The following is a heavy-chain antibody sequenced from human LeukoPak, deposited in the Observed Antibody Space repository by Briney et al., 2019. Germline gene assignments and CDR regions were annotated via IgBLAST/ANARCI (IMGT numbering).Heavy chain of an antibody. J-gene: IGHJ5*02. CDR3: AIGRVATTRNNWFDP. D-gene: IGHD5-12*01. CDR1: GGSISSYY. Sequence: SETLSLTCTVSGGSISSYYWSWIRQPPGKGLEWIWYIYYSGSTNYNPSPKSRVTISVDTSKNQFSPKLSSVTAADTAVYYCAIGRVATTRNNWFDPWGQGTLVTVSS. V-gene: IGHV4-59*01. CDR2: IYYSGST.